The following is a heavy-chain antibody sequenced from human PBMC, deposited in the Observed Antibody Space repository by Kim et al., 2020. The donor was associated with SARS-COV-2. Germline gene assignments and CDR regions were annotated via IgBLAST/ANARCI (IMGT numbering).Heavy chain of an antibody. D-gene: IGHD3-3*01. Sequence: SETLSLTCTVSGGSISSGGYYWSWIRQHPGKGLEWIGYIYYSGSTYYNPSLKSRVTISVDTSKNQFSLKLSTVTAADTAVYYCARGASITIFGVVILGGAFDPGGQGTLVTVSS. J-gene: IGHJ5*02. CDR1: GGSISSGGYY. CDR3: ARGASITIFGVVILGGAFDP. CDR2: IYYSGST. V-gene: IGHV4-31*03.